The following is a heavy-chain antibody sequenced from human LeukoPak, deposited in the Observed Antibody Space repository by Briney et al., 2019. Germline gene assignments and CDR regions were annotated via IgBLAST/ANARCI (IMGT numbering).Heavy chain of an antibody. D-gene: IGHD5-18*01. CDR3: ARDSPDGYTSGHHFYYMDV. CDR2: IHFGGTT. CDR1: GGSISPYY. Sequence: PSETLSLTCTVSGGSISPYYGTWIRQSAGKGLEFMGRIHFGGTTNYNPSLMSRITLSVDTSKSQVSLKLSSVTAADTAVYYCARDSPDGYTSGHHFYYMDVWGNGTTVTVSS. J-gene: IGHJ6*03. V-gene: IGHV4-4*07.